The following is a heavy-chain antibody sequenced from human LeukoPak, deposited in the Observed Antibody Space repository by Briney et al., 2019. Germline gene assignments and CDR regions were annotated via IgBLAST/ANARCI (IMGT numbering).Heavy chain of an antibody. CDR3: ARTYYDYVGGSYRPYYFDY. J-gene: IGHJ4*02. CDR1: GGSISSYY. Sequence: PSETLSLTSTVSGGSISSYYWSWIRQPPGKGLEWIGYIYYSGSTNYNPSLKSRVTISVDTSKNQFSLKLSSVTAADTAVYYCARTYYDYVGGSYRPYYFDYWGQGTLVTVSS. V-gene: IGHV4-59*01. D-gene: IGHD3-16*02. CDR2: IYYSGST.